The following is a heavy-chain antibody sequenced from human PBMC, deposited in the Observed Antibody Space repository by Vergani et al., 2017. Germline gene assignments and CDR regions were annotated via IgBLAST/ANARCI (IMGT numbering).Heavy chain of an antibody. Sequence: EVQLVESGGGLVQPGGSLRLSCAASGFTFSRHWMHWVRQAPGKGLVWVSRVNPEGTNTPYADSVKGRFTISRDNAKNMMYLQLNSLRDEDTAVYYCARGRYCSSTSCSRYWYFDLWGRGTLVTVSS. CDR1: GFTFSRHW. D-gene: IGHD2-2*01. CDR3: ARGRYCSSTSCSRYWYFDL. J-gene: IGHJ2*01. CDR2: VNPEGTNT. V-gene: IGHV3-74*01.